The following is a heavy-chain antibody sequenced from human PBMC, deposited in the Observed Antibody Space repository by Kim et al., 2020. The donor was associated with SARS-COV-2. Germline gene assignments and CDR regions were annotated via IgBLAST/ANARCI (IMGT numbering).Heavy chain of an antibody. J-gene: IGHJ4*02. V-gene: IGHV3-49*02. CDR3: TKGAGLWFGESLPRIFDS. D-gene: IGHD3-10*01. Sequence: KGRFTMSRDESKSIAYLQMNSLKTEDTAVYYCTKGAGLWFGESLPRIFDSWGQGTLVTVSS.